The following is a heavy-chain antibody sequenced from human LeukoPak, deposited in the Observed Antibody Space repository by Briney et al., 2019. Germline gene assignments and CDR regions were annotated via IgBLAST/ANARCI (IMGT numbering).Heavy chain of an antibody. CDR1: GFIFDDYA. Sequence: GRSLRLSCAASGFIFDDYAMYWVRQVPGKGLEWVSGISWNSGSIGYADSVKGRATISRDNAKNSLYLQMNSLGAEDTALYCCAKGVRGGYDYYGVDVWGQGTTVTVSS. CDR2: ISWNSGSI. V-gene: IGHV3-9*01. D-gene: IGHD3-10*02. CDR3: AKGVRGGYDYYGVDV. J-gene: IGHJ6*02.